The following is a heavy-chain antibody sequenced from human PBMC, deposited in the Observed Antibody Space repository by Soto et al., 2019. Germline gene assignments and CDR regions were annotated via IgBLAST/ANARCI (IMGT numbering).Heavy chain of an antibody. Sequence: KTSETLSLTCAVHGGSFTGYFWTWIRQPPGKGPEWIGEVNHSGGTNYNPTNYNPSLKSRVAISVDSSKNQFSLSLTSVTAADTAVYFCARGHSYYYDSRGFEYWSQGTLVTVSS. J-gene: IGHJ5*01. CDR2: VNHSGGTNYNPT. CDR3: ARGHSYYYDSRGFEY. CDR1: GGSFTGYF. V-gene: IGHV4-34*01. D-gene: IGHD3-22*01.